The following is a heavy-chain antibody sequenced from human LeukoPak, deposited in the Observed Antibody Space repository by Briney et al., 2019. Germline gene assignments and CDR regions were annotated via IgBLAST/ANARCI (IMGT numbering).Heavy chain of an antibody. Sequence: PGGSQRLSCAASGFTFSDYSMNWVRQAPGKGLEWVASTSSGSSWIYYADSVRGRFTISRDNAKNLLYLQMNSLRVEDTAIYYCARDAGGRTQREGWFDPWGQGTLVTVSS. V-gene: IGHV3-21*06. CDR3: ARDAGGRTQREGWFDP. CDR1: GFTFSDYS. J-gene: IGHJ5*02. CDR2: TSSGSSWI. D-gene: IGHD1-1*01.